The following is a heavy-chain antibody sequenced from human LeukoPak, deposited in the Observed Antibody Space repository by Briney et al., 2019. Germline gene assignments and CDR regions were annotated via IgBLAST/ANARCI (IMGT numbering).Heavy chain of an antibody. J-gene: IGHJ4*02. CDR3: ARAGLGPLLRGFDY. CDR1: GRSFSGYY. CDR2: INHSGRT. Sequence: SDTLSLTCAVYGRSFSGYYWSSIRQPPGKGLEWIGEINHSGRTNYNPSIKSRVTIAVDTSKNQFSLKLSSVTAAETAVYYCARAGLGPLLRGFDYWGQGTLVTVSS. D-gene: IGHD3-10*01. V-gene: IGHV4-34*01.